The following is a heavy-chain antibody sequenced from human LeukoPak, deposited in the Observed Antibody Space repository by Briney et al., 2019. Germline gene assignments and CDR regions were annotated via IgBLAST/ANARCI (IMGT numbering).Heavy chain of an antibody. CDR2: IYDSGNT. V-gene: IGHV4-38-2*01. D-gene: IGHD2-2*01. J-gene: IGHJ4*02. CDR1: GYSISSDYY. Sequence: SETLSLTCAVSGYSISSDYYWGWIRQPPGRGLEWIGSIYDSGNTYYNPSLKSRVTIPVDTSKNQFSLKLSSVTAADTAVYYCARHRSEDCSSISCYARALDYWGQGTLVTVSS. CDR3: ARHRSEDCSSISCYARALDY.